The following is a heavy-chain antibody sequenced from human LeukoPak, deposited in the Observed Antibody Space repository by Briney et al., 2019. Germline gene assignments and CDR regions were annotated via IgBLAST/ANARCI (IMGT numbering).Heavy chain of an antibody. CDR2: ITSSGAGT. CDR3: AARSNNWYVLDN. J-gene: IGHJ4*02. V-gene: IGHV3-23*01. Sequence: GGSLRLSCAASGFTVTNNPLTWVRQAPGKGLEWVSTITSSGAGTYYAESVKGRFTVSRDNSKNTLYVQMNSLRAEDTAVYYCAARSNNWYVLDNWGQGTLVTVSS. CDR1: GFTVTNNP. D-gene: IGHD6-13*01.